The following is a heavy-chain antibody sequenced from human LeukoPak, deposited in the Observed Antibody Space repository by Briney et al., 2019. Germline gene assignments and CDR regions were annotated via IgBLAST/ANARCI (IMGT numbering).Heavy chain of an antibody. CDR1: GYTFTRHY. J-gene: IGHJ4*02. V-gene: IGHV1-46*01. CDR3: ATQGSSSYFFDY. D-gene: IGHD6-13*01. Sequence: GASVKVSCKASGYTFTRHYMHWVRQAPGQGLEWMGIINPSGGSTTYAQKFQGRVTMTRDTSTSTVYMELSSLRSDDTAVYYCATQGSSSYFFDYWGRGTLVTVSS. CDR2: INPSGGST.